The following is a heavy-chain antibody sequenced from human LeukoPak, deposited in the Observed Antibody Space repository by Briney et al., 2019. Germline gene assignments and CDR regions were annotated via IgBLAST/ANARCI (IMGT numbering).Heavy chain of an antibody. D-gene: IGHD3-22*01. J-gene: IGHJ4*02. CDR1: GDSITTSSYY. V-gene: IGHV4-39*01. Sequence: ETLSLTCTVSGDSITTSSYYWGWIRQPPGKGLEWIGNIYYSGSTYYNPSLKSRVTISEDTSKNQFSLWLSSVTAADTAVYYCARLETYDSTLDYWGQGTLVTVSS. CDR2: IYYSGST. CDR3: ARLETYDSTLDY.